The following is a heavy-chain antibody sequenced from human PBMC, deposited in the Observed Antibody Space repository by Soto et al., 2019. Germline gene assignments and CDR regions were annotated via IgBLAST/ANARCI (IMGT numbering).Heavy chain of an antibody. V-gene: IGHV3-33*01. D-gene: IGHD6-13*01. CDR2: IGFDGKNE. J-gene: IGHJ4*02. CDR1: GFSLGSDG. CDR3: AREIGYSSTWPAY. Sequence: GGSLRLSCDVSGFSLGSDGMHWVRQAPGKGLEWVAVIGFDGKNENYGDSVKGRFTVSRDNSRNTLYLQMNSLRVEDTAVYFCAREIGYSSTWPAYWGQGTLVTVSS.